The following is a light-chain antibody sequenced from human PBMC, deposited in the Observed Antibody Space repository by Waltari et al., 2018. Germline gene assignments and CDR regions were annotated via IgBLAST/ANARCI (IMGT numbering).Light chain of an antibody. J-gene: IGLJ2*01. CDR3: AAWDDSLSGVV. CDR1: SSNIGSNY. Sequence: QSVLTQPPSASGTPGQSVPIPYSGSSSNIGSNYVYWYQQPPGTAPKLLIYKNNQRPSGVPDRFSGSKSGTSASLAISGLRSEDEADYSCAAWDDSLSGVVFGGGTKLTVL. CDR2: KNN. V-gene: IGLV1-47*01.